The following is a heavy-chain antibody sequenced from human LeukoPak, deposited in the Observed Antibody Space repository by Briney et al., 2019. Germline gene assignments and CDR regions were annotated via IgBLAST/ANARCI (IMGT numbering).Heavy chain of an antibody. CDR1: GFTFSSYS. Sequence: GGSLRLSCAASGFTFSSYSMNWVRQAPGKGLEWVSSISSSSSYIYYAHSVKGRFTISRDNAKNSLYLQMNSLRAEDTAVYYCARKTDDCSSTSCPLDYWGQGTLVTVSS. J-gene: IGHJ4*02. D-gene: IGHD2-2*01. CDR2: ISSSSSYI. V-gene: IGHV3-21*01. CDR3: ARKTDDCSSTSCPLDY.